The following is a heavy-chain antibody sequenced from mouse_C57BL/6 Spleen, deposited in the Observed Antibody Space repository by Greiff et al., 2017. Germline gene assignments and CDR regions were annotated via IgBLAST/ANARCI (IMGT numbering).Heavy chain of an antibody. J-gene: IGHJ1*03. CDR2: IYPGDGDT. CDR3: ASDYYGSSGYFDV. D-gene: IGHD1-1*01. Sequence: ESGPELVKPGASVKISCKASGYAFSSSWMNWVKQRPGKGLEWIGRIYPGDGDTNYNGKFKGKATLTADKSSSTAYMQLSSLTSEDSAVYFCASDYYGSSGYFDVWGTGTTVTVSS. CDR1: GYAFSSSW. V-gene: IGHV1-82*01.